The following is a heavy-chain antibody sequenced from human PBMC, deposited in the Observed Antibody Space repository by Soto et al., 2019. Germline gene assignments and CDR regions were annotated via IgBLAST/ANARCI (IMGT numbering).Heavy chain of an antibody. CDR3: ARGPSGDKVDS. CDR1: GWSISSYY. V-gene: IGHV4-59*08. J-gene: IGHJ4*02. Sequence: SETLSLTCTVSGWSISSYYWSWIRQPPGKGLEWIGYIYYRGNPNYNPSLKSRVTISQDTSKNQFSLKLSSVTAADTAVYYCARGPSGDKVDSWGQGTLVTVS. CDR2: IYYRGNP. D-gene: IGHD7-27*01.